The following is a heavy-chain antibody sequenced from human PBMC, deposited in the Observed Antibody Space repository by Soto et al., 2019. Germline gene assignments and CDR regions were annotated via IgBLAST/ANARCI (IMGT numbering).Heavy chain of an antibody. CDR1: GYTFTSYD. CDR2: RNPNSGNT. V-gene: IGHV1-8*01. CDR3: AQERANRLYT. Sequence: QVQLVQSGAEAKKPVASVKVSCKASGYTFTSYDIHRVLQDTAQGLEWMGWRNPNSGNTGYAQKFQGRVNMTRNTSIRTAYMELSSLRAEDTAVYYCAQERANRLYTWGQGTLVPVSS. J-gene: IGHJ5*02.